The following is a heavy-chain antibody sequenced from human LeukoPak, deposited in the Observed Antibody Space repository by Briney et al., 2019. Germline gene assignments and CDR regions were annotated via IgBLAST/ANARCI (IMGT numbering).Heavy chain of an antibody. V-gene: IGHV3-21*01. CDR2: IGSSVTYI. J-gene: IGHJ4*02. Sequence: VGSLRLSCAASGFTFSDYSMNGVRQAPGRGLGWVSSIGSSVTYIYYADSLKGRFTISRDNAKNSLYLQMNSLRAEDTAVYYCARDRRYYDSSGYYAFDYWGQGTLVTVSS. CDR1: GFTFSDYS. CDR3: ARDRRYYDSSGYYAFDY. D-gene: IGHD3-22*01.